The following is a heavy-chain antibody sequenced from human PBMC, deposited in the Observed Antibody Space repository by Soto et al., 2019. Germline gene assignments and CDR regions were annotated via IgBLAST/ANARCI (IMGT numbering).Heavy chain of an antibody. V-gene: IGHV3-23*01. CDR1: GFTFSSYA. Sequence: GGSLRLSCAASGFTFSSYAMSWVRQAPGKGLEWVSAISGSGGSTYYADSVKGRFTISRDNSKNTLYLQMNSLRAEDTAVYYCAKDIVVVPAASRYYYGMDVWGQGTTVTVSS. D-gene: IGHD2-2*01. CDR3: AKDIVVVPAASRYYYGMDV. J-gene: IGHJ6*02. CDR2: ISGSGGST.